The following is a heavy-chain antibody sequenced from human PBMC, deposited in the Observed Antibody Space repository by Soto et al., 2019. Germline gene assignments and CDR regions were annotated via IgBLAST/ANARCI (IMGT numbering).Heavy chain of an antibody. CDR3: ASRGALMGYDSSGYYYY. D-gene: IGHD3-22*01. Sequence: QLQLQESGPGLVKPSETLSLTCTVSGGSISSSSYYWGWIRQPPGKGLEWIGSIYYSGSTYYNPSLKRRVTISVDTSKNQFSLKLSSVTAADTAVYYCASRGALMGYDSSGYYYYWGQGTLVTVSS. CDR1: GGSISSSSYY. V-gene: IGHV4-39*01. J-gene: IGHJ4*02. CDR2: IYYSGST.